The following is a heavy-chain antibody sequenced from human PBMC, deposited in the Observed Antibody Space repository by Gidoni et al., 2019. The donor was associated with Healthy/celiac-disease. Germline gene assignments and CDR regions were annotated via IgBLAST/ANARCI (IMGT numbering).Heavy chain of an antibody. J-gene: IGHJ6*03. CDR2: IYYSGSN. CDR1: GGSISSYY. D-gene: IGHD6-6*01. CDR3: ARVLAARPQYYYYYYMDV. V-gene: IGHV4-59*01. Sequence: QVQLQDPGPGLVKPSETLSLTCTLPGGSISSYYWSWIRQPPGKGLEWIGYIYYSGSNNYNPSLKSRVTISVDTSKNQFSLKLSSVTAADTAVYYCARVLAARPQYYYYYYMDVWGKGTTVTVSS.